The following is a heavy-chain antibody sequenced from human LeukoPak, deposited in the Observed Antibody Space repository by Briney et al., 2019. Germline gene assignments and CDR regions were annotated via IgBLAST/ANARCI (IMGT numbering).Heavy chain of an antibody. D-gene: IGHD2-2*01. CDR3: ARDPEDRYYVVVPAAIPSLDY. Sequence: PGRSLRLSCAASGFTFSSNGMHWVRQAPGKGLEWVAAIQYDGSKEYYADSVKGRFSISRDNSKNTLYLQMNSLRAEDTAVYYCARDPEDRYYVVVPAAIPSLDYWGQGTLVTVSS. CDR2: IQYDGSKE. CDR1: GFTFSSNG. V-gene: IGHV3-33*01. J-gene: IGHJ4*02.